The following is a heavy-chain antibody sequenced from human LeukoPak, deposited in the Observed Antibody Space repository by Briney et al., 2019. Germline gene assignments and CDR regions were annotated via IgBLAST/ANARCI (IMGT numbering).Heavy chain of an antibody. CDR2: IRSKANTYAT. J-gene: IGHJ4*02. D-gene: IGHD3-22*01. CDR3: TTTQYYYDDRGYPREEHFDY. Sequence: GGSLRLSCAASGFTFSDSAMHWVRQASGKGLEWVGRIRSKANTYATAYAASVKGRFTISRDDSKNTAYLQMNSLKTEDTALYYCTTTQYYYDDRGYPREEHFDYWGQGTLVTVSS. CDR1: GFTFSDSA. V-gene: IGHV3-73*01.